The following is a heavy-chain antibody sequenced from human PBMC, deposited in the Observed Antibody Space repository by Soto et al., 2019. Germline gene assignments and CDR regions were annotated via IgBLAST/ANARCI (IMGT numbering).Heavy chain of an antibody. CDR1: GGSISSGDYY. Sequence: QVQLQESGPGLVKPSQTLSLTCTVSGGSISSGDYYWSWIRQPPGKGLEWIGYIYYSGSTYYNPSLKSRVTISVDTSKNQFSLKLSSVTAADTAVYYCARGYGDYWSDHYGMDVWGQGTTVTVSS. D-gene: IGHD4-17*01. CDR3: ARGYGDYWSDHYGMDV. J-gene: IGHJ6*02. CDR2: IYYSGST. V-gene: IGHV4-30-4*01.